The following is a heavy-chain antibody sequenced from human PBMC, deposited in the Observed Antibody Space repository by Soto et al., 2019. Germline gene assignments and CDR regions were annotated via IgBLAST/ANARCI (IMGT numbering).Heavy chain of an antibody. D-gene: IGHD3-10*01. V-gene: IGHV4-59*01. Sequence: PSETLSLTCTVSGGSISSYYWSWIRQPPGKGLEWIGYIYYSGSTNYNPSLKSRVTISVDTSKNQFSLKLSSVTAADTAVYYCARDLVRGVINGWFDPWGQGTLVTVSS. CDR2: IYYSGST. J-gene: IGHJ5*02. CDR3: ARDLVRGVINGWFDP. CDR1: GGSISSYY.